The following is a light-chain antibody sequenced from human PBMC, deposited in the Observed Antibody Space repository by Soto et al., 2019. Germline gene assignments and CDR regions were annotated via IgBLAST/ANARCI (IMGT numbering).Light chain of an antibody. CDR1: SSNIGAGYD. CDR3: QSYHSNLSVV. CDR2: GNS. J-gene: IGLJ2*01. Sequence: QSVLTQPPSVSGAPGQRVTISCTGSSSNIGAGYDVHWYQQPPGTAPKLLIYGNSNRPSGVPDRFSGSKSGTSASLAITGLQAEDEADYYCQSYHSNLSVVFGGGTKLTVL. V-gene: IGLV1-40*01.